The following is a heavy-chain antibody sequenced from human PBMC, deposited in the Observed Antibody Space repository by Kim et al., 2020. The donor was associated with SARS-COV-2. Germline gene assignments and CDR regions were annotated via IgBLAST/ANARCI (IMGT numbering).Heavy chain of an antibody. D-gene: IGHD3-10*01. J-gene: IGHJ4*02. CDR1: GFTFSSYA. CDR2: ISYDGSNK. V-gene: IGHV3-30*04. CDR3: ARGEFSPLGGLLWFGISGDY. Sequence: GGSLRLSCAASGFTFSSYAMHWVRQAPGKGLEWVAVISYDGSNKYYADSVKGRFTISRDNSKNTLYLQMNSLRAEDTAVYYCARGEFSPLGGLLWFGISGDYWGQGTLVTVSS.